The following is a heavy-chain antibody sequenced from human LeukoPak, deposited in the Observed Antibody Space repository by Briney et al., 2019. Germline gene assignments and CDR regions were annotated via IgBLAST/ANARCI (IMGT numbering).Heavy chain of an antibody. CDR3: ASTLRFLEWLRY. D-gene: IGHD3-3*01. CDR2: ISAYNGNT. V-gene: IGHV1-18*01. J-gene: IGHJ4*02. Sequence: ASVKVSCKASGYTFTSYGISWVRQAPGQGLEWMGWISAYNGNTNYAQKLQGRVTMTTDTSTSTAYMELRSLRSDDTAVNYCASTLRFLEWLRYWGQGTLVTVSS. CDR1: GYTFTSYG.